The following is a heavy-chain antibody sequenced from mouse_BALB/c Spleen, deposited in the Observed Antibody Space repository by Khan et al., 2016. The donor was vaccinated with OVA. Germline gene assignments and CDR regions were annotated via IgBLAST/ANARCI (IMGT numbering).Heavy chain of an antibody. V-gene: IGHV1S82*01. CDR1: GYSFTNYW. CDR3: TTYGNSDWFTY. J-gene: IGHJ3*01. D-gene: IGHD2-1*01. Sequence: VQLQQSGAELVRPGASVKLSCKASGYSFTNYWMNWVKQRPGQGLEWIGMLHPSDSETRLNQKFKDKATLTVDKSSSTAYMQLSSPTSEASAVYYCTTYGNSDWFTYWGQGTLVTGSA. CDR2: LHPSDSET.